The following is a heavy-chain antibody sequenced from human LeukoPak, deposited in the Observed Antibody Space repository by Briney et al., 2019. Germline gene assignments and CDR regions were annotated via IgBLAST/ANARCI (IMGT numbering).Heavy chain of an antibody. CDR1: GGSISSYY. Sequence: SETLSLTCTVSGGSISSYYWSWIRQPAGKGLEWIGRIYTVGSTTTYNPSLKSRVTMSVDTSKNQFSLKLSSVTAADTALYYCARDRPDYVWGSYRFGYFDYWGQGTLVTVSS. CDR2: IYTVGST. J-gene: IGHJ4*02. V-gene: IGHV4-4*07. CDR3: ARDRPDYVWGSYRFGYFDY. D-gene: IGHD3-16*02.